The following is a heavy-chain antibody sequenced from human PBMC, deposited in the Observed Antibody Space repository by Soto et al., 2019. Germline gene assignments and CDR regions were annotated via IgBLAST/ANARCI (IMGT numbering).Heavy chain of an antibody. CDR2: ITSDGSPI. J-gene: IGHJ4*02. CDR1: GFTFSDYY. V-gene: IGHV3-11*01. D-gene: IGHD1-1*01. CDR3: AGGEMSTISFDY. Sequence: GGSLRLSCAASGFTFSDYYMSWVRQAPGKGLEWVSYITSDGSPIYYADSVRGRFTISRDSAKNSVSLQMNSLRAEDTAMYYCAGGEMSTISFDYWGQGTLVTVSS.